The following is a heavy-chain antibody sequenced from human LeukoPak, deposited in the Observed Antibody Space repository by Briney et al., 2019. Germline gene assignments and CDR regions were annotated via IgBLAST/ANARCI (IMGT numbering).Heavy chain of an antibody. Sequence: SETLSLTCTVSGGSISSYYWSWIRQPAGKGLEWIGRIYTSGSTNYNPSLKSRVTMSVDTSKNQFSLKLSSVTAADTAVYYCAGDRDRGTPPGCSAPGGQGTLVTVPS. CDR3: AGDRDRGTPPGCSAP. CDR1: GGSISSYY. CDR2: IYTSGST. D-gene: IGHD3-16*01. V-gene: IGHV4-4*07. J-gene: IGHJ5*02.